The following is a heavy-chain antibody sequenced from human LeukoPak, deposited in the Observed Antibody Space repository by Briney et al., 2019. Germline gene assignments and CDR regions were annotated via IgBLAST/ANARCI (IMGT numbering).Heavy chain of an antibody. V-gene: IGHV3-30*04. CDR3: AKDGHSSSWHFPSFDY. J-gene: IGHJ4*02. D-gene: IGHD6-13*01. CDR2: ISYDGSNK. CDR1: GFTFSSYA. Sequence: PGGSLRLSCAASGFTFSSYAMHWVRQAPGKGLEWVTIISYDGSNKYYADSVKGRFTISRDNSKNTLYLQMNSLRAEDTALYYCAKDGHSSSWHFPSFDYWGQGTLVTVSS.